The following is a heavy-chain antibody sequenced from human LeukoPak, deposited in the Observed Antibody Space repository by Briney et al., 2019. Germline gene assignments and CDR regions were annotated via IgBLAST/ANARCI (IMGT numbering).Heavy chain of an antibody. Sequence: GRSLRLSWAASGFTFSSYSMHWVRQAPGKRLEYVLAISNNGGSTFYANSVKGRFTISRDNSKNTLYLQMGSLRAEDMAVYYCARGPDYYGSGSYYAPLDYWGQGTLVTVSS. D-gene: IGHD3-10*01. CDR3: ARGPDYYGSGSYYAPLDY. CDR2: ISNNGGST. J-gene: IGHJ4*02. V-gene: IGHV3-64*01. CDR1: GFTFSSYS.